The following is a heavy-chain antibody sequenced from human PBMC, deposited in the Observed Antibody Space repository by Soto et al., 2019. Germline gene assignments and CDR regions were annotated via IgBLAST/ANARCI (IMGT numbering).Heavy chain of an antibody. Sequence: SVKVSCKASGGTFSSYAISWVRQAPGQGLEWMGGIIPILGTANYTQKFQGRVTITADESTSTAYMELSSLRSGDTAVYYCANRVLTAEQDYFYGMDVWGQGTTVTVSS. V-gene: IGHV1-69*13. CDR3: ANRVLTAEQDYFYGMDV. J-gene: IGHJ6*02. CDR2: IIPILGTA. CDR1: GGTFSSYA. D-gene: IGHD2-21*02.